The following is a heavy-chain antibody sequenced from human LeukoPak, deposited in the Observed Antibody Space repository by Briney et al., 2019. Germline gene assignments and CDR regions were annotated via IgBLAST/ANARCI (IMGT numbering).Heavy chain of an antibody. D-gene: IGHD3-10*01. J-gene: IGHJ4*02. Sequence: SETLSLTCTVSGGSISSYYWSWIRQPPGKGLEWIGYIYYSGSTNYNPSLKSRVTISVDTSKNQFSPKLSSVTAADTAVYYCARDGRRGPQDYFDYWGQGTLVTVSS. V-gene: IGHV4-59*01. CDR2: IYYSGST. CDR3: ARDGRRGPQDYFDY. CDR1: GGSISSYY.